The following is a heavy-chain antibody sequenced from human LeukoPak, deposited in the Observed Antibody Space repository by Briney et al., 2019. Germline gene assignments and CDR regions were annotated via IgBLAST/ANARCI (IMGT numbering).Heavy chain of an antibody. CDR2: ISGSGGST. CDR3: AKHEGSSGSYCHFHY. CDR1: GFTFSSYE. V-gene: IGHV3-23*01. J-gene: IGHJ4*02. Sequence: GGSLRLSCAASGFTFSSYEMNWVRQAPGKGLEWVSAISGSGGSTYYGDSVKSRFTISRDNSKNTLYLQLNRLRAEDTAVYYCAKHEGSSGSYCHFHYWGQGTLVTVSS. D-gene: IGHD3-10*01.